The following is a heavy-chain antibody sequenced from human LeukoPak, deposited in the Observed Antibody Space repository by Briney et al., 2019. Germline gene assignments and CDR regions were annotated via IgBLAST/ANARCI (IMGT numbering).Heavy chain of an antibody. CDR2: IYSGGST. Sequence: PGGSLRLSCAASGFIVSSNCMSWVRQAPGKGLEWVSLIYSGGSTYYADSVKGRFTISRDNSKNTLYLQMNSLRAEDTAVYYCAGGVAVAGIGPLDYWGQGALVTVSS. J-gene: IGHJ4*02. CDR1: GFIVSSNC. D-gene: IGHD6-19*01. CDR3: AGGVAVAGIGPLDY. V-gene: IGHV3-53*01.